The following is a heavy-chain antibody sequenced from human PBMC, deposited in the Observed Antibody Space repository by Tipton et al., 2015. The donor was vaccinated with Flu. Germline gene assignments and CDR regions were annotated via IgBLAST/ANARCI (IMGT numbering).Heavy chain of an antibody. V-gene: IGHV3-21*01. D-gene: IGHD3-3*01. CDR3: VSSRGSTYDSYVMDV. J-gene: IGHJ6*02. Sequence: CAASGFIFPYYTMNWVRQTPGKGLEWVSSIGPSSNYIHYADSVKGRFTVSRDNAKNSLDLQMSSLRAEDTGLYYCVSSRGSTYDSYVMDVWGQGTAVTVSS. CDR1: GFIFPYYT. CDR2: IGPSSNYI.